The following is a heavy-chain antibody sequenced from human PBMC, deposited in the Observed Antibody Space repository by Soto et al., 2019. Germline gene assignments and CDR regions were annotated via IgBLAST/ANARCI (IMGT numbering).Heavy chain of an antibody. Sequence: QVQLHQWGAGLLKPSETLSLTGAAYGGSSGGSNWSWFRRPPGRGLGWMGEINHSGSTNYNPSLKSRVTISVDTSKNQFSLKLSSVTAADTAVYYCARGNKPKPAARTLYYMDVWGKGTTVTVSS. CDR3: ARGNKPKPAARTLYYMDV. CDR2: INHSGST. D-gene: IGHD2-2*01. V-gene: IGHV4-34*01. CDR1: GGSSGGSN. J-gene: IGHJ6*03.